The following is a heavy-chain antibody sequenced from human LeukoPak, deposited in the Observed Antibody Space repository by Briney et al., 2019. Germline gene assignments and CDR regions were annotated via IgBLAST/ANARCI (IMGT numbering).Heavy chain of an antibody. J-gene: IGHJ4*02. V-gene: IGHV3-23*01. Sequence: GGSLRLSCAASGFTFRNYVRTWVRQARGKGVEWVSGISGSGSSTYYADSVNGRFTLSRDYPKNTLYLQMNSLRAEDTAVYFCAKYSGSYYYPPNWDSWGQGTLVTVSS. CDR2: ISGSGSST. CDR1: GFTFRNYV. D-gene: IGHD1-26*01. CDR3: AKYSGSYYYPPNWDS.